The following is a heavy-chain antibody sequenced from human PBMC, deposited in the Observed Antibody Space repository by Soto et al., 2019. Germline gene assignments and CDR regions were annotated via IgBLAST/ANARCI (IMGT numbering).Heavy chain of an antibody. CDR1: GYTFTNFG. V-gene: IGHV1-18*01. Sequence: GASVKVSCKASGYTFTNFGISWVRQAPGQGLEWMGWISAYNGNTNYAQKFQGRVTMTTDTSTSTAYMEVRSLRFDDTAMYYCAVRRSFRAPDYWGQGTLVTVSS. D-gene: IGHD2-15*01. CDR2: ISAYNGNT. CDR3: AVRRSFRAPDY. J-gene: IGHJ4*02.